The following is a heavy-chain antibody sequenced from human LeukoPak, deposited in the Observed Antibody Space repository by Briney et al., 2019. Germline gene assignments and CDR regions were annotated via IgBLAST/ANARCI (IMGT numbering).Heavy chain of an antibody. D-gene: IGHD4-17*01. CDR2: IYYSGST. CDR1: GGSISSSSYY. CDR3: ARDTVTTPFDY. J-gene: IGHJ4*02. Sequence: SETPSLTCTVSGGSISSSSYYWGWIRQPPGKGLEGIGSIYYSGSTYYNPSLKSRVTISVDTSKNQFSLKLSSVTAADTAVYYCARDTVTTPFDYWGQGTLVTVSS. V-gene: IGHV4-39*07.